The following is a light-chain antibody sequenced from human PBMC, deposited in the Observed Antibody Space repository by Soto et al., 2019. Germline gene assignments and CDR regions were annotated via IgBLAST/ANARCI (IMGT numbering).Light chain of an antibody. CDR3: ASSTTSSTLV. V-gene: IGLV2-14*01. J-gene: IGLJ2*01. Sequence: QSALTQPASVSGSPGQSITISCTGTSSDIGGYNFVSWYHQHPGKAPKLLIYAVTNRPSGIPDRFSGSKSGNTASLTISGLQAEDGAYYYCASSTTSSTLVFGGGTKLTVL. CDR2: AVT. CDR1: SSDIGGYNF.